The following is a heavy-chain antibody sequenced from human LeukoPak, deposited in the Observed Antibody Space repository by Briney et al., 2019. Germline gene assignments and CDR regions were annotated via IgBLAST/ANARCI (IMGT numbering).Heavy chain of an antibody. V-gene: IGHV3-7*01. Sequence: GGSLRLSCAASGFTFSSHCLNWVRQAPGKGLEWVANVKQDGSEKNYVDSVKGRFTISRDNAKNSLYLQMNNLRAEDTAIYYCARDYGDSYHYGMDVWGQGTTVTVSS. CDR3: ARDYGDSYHYGMDV. CDR2: VKQDGSEK. D-gene: IGHD4-17*01. J-gene: IGHJ6*02. CDR1: GFTFSSHC.